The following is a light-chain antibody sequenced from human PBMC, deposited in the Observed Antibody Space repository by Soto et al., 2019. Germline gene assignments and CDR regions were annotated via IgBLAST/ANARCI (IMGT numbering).Light chain of an antibody. CDR2: WAS. V-gene: IGKV4-1*01. CDR1: QRVVYSSNNKNY. CDR3: QQYYSTPRGA. Sequence: DVVITKSLYSLAVSLCERATINCKSMQRVVYSSNNKNYLAWYQQKPGQPPKLLIYWASTRESGVPDRFSGSGSGTDFTLTIISLQAEDVAVYYCQQYYSTPRGAFGQGTKVDIK. J-gene: IGKJ1*01.